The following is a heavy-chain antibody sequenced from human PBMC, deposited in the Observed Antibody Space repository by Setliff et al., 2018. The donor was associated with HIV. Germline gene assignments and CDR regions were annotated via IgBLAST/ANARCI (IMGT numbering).Heavy chain of an antibody. V-gene: IGHV3-43D*03. CDR1: GFTFDDYT. CDR3: VKDERVSTGRFQVRFFDY. D-gene: IGHD5-12*01. CDR2: ISWDGGST. Sequence: GGSLRLSCAASGFTFDDYTMHWVRQAPGKGLEWVSLISWDGGSTSYADSVKGRFTISRDNSKNSLYLQMNSLRAEDTALYYCVKDERVSTGRFQVRFFDYWGQGTLVTVSS. J-gene: IGHJ4*02.